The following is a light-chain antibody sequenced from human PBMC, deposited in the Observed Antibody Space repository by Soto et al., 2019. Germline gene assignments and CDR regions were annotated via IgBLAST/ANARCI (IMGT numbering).Light chain of an antibody. Sequence: QSALTQPRSVSGSPGQSITISCTGTSNDVGGYKHVSWYQQHPGKVPKVVIYDGSKRPSGVSDRFSGSKSGNTASLTISGLQAEDEADYYCCSYAGNTIYVFGGGTKLTVL. V-gene: IGLV2-23*01. CDR3: CSYAGNTIYV. J-gene: IGLJ2*01. CDR2: DGS. CDR1: SNDVGGYKH.